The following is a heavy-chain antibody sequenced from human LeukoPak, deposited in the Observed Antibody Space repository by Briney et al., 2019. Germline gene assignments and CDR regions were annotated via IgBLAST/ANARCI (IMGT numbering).Heavy chain of an antibody. D-gene: IGHD3-10*01. V-gene: IGHV4-39*01. Sequence: PSETLSLTCTVSGGSISSSSYFWGWIRQPPGKGLEWIGNIYYSGSTYYNPSLKSRVTIPVDTSKNQFSLKLSSVTAADTAVYYCTRQMGSFDYWGQGTLVTVSS. CDR1: GGSISSSSYF. J-gene: IGHJ4*02. CDR2: IYYSGST. CDR3: TRQMGSFDY.